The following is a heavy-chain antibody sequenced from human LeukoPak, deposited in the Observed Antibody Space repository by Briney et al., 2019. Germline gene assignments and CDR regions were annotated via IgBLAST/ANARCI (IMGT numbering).Heavy chain of an antibody. CDR1: GYSFTSYW. V-gene: IGHV5-51*01. CDR2: IYPGDSDT. Sequence: GESLKISCKGSGYSFTSYWIGWVRQMPGKGLEWMGIIYPGDSDTRYSPSFQGQVTISADKSISTAYLQWSSLKASDTAMYYGARTILGVVTKYNWFDPWGQGTLVTVSS. D-gene: IGHD3-3*01. J-gene: IGHJ5*02. CDR3: ARTILGVVTKYNWFDP.